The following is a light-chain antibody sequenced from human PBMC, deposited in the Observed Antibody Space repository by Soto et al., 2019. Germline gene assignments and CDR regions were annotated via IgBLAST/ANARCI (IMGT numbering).Light chain of an antibody. CDR3: QSYDSSLSGWV. Sequence: QSVLTQPPSVSGAQGQRVTISCTGSSSIIGAGYDVHWYQQLPGTAPKLLIYGNSNRPSGVPDRFSGSKSGTSASLAITGLQAEDETDYYCQSYDSSLSGWVFGGGTKLTVL. J-gene: IGLJ3*02. V-gene: IGLV1-40*01. CDR1: SSIIGAGYD. CDR2: GNS.